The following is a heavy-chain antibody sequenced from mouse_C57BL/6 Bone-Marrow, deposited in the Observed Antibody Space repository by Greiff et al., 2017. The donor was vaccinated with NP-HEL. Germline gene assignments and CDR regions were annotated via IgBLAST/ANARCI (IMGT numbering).Heavy chain of an antibody. CDR1: GYAFSSSW. CDR2: IYPGDGDT. CDR3: ARWRLRRDYYAMDY. Sequence: VMLVESGPELVKPGASVKISCKASGYAFSSSWMNWVKQRPGKGLEWIGRIYPGDGDTNYNGKFKGKATLTADKSSSTAYMQLSSLTSEDSAVYFCARWRLRRDYYAMDYWGQGTSVTVSS. J-gene: IGHJ4*01. V-gene: IGHV1-82*01. D-gene: IGHD2-4*01.